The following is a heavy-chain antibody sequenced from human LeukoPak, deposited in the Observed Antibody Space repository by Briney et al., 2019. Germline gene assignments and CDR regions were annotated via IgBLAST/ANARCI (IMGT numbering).Heavy chain of an antibody. J-gene: IGHJ6*03. D-gene: IGHD6-13*01. Sequence: SETLSLTCTVSGGSISSYYWSWIRQPAGKGLEWIGRIYTSGSTNYNPSLKSRVTMSVDTSKNQSSLKLSSVTAADTAVYYCARGSQQPYYYYYYMDVWGKGTTVTVSS. CDR3: ARGSQQPYYYYYYMDV. CDR2: IYTSGST. CDR1: GGSISSYY. V-gene: IGHV4-4*07.